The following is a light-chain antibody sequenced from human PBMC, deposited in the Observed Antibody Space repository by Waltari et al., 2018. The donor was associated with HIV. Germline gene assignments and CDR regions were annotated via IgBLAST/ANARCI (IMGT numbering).Light chain of an antibody. CDR2: DDV. CDR1: NIGRNS. Sequence: SYVLTQAPSISVAPGQTATISCGNIGRNSLQWDRQKPGRAPLLVVLDDVDRSSGIPARFSGARSGERATLTISGVEAGDEADYYCQVWDRGYKEAVFGGGT. V-gene: IGLV3-21*02. J-gene: IGLJ2*01. CDR3: QVWDRGYKEAV.